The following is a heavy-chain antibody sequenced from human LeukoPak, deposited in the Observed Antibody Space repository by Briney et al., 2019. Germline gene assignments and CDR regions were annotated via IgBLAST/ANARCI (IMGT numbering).Heavy chain of an antibody. V-gene: IGHV4-59*01. J-gene: IGHJ3*02. CDR3: ARVDTSLVPDAFDI. Sequence: SETLSLTCTVSGGSFSSYFWSWIRQPPGKGLEWIGHIYSSGSTNYNPSLKSRVSISADTSKNEFSLKLRSVTAADTAVYFCARVDTSLVPDAFDIWGQGSMVTVSS. CDR2: IYSSGST. CDR1: GGSFSSYF. D-gene: IGHD5-18*01.